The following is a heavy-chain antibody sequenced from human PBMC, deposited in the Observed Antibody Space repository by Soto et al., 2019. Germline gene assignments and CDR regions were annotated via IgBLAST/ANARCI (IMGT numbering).Heavy chain of an antibody. J-gene: IGHJ4*02. CDR2: IRDRAYSYAT. V-gene: IGHV3-73*01. CDR1: GFVFKDSS. Sequence: VLLVESGGGLVQPGGSLKLSCAASGFVFKDSSIHWVRQASGKGLERVGRIRDRAYSYATAYAASVKGRFTIPRDDSSNTAYLQINSLKTEDTAIYYCTRLISAAQDYWGQGTLVTVSS. D-gene: IGHD3-10*01. CDR3: TRLISAAQDY.